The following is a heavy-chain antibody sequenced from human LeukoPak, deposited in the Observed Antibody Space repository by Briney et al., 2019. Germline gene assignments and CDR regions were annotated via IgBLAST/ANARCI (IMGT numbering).Heavy chain of an antibody. CDR1: GYPFRSYV. D-gene: IGHD5-12*01. J-gene: IGHJ4*02. Sequence: ASVQVSCKASGYPFRSYVMHWLRQAPGQSLEWIGWINPANGNTKYSRNFQGRVTITRDTSASVVYMELSSLRYEDTAVYYCARDGYDADGYLDYWGQGALVPVSS. V-gene: IGHV1-3*01. CDR3: ARDGYDADGYLDY. CDR2: INPANGNT.